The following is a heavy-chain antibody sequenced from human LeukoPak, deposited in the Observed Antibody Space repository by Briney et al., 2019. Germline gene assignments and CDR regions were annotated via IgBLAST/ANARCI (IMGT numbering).Heavy chain of an antibody. CDR3: ARVLQQHYYGPDNWFDP. V-gene: IGHV3-74*01. Sequence: GGSLRLSCAASGFTFSSYWMNWVRQAPGKGLVWVSRINSDGSSTSYADSVKGRFTISRDNAKNTLYLQMNSLRAEDTAVYYCARVLQQHYYGPDNWFDPWGQGTLVTVSS. J-gene: IGHJ5*02. D-gene: IGHD3-10*01. CDR1: GFTFSSYW. CDR2: INSDGSST.